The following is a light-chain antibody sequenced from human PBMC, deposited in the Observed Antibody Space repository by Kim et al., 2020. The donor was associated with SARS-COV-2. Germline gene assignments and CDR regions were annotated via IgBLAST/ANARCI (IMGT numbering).Light chain of an antibody. CDR1: RLGNKY. J-gene: IGLJ2*01. V-gene: IGLV3-1*01. CDR2: QDN. Sequence: VSPGQTASISCSGDRLGNKYASWYQQKPGQSPLLVIYQDNKRPSGIPERFSGSNSRNTATLTIRGTQAIDEADYYCQAWDSSTYVVFGGGTQLTVL. CDR3: QAWDSSTYVV.